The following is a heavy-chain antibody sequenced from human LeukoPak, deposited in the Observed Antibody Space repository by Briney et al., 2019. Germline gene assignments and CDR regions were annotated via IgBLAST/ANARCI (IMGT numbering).Heavy chain of an antibody. Sequence: GASVKVSCKASGGTFSSYAISWVRQAPGQELEWMGGIIPIFGTANYAQKFQGRVTITADESTSTAYMELSSLRSEDTAVYYCASGVPTVTTWRFDYWGQGTLVTVSS. CDR2: IIPIFGTA. D-gene: IGHD4-17*01. J-gene: IGHJ4*02. CDR1: GGTFSSYA. CDR3: ASGVPTVTTWRFDY. V-gene: IGHV1-69*13.